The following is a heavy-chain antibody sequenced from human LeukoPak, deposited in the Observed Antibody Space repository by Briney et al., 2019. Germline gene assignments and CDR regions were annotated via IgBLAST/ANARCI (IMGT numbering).Heavy chain of an antibody. CDR1: GYTFTGYY. CDR2: INPNSGGT. D-gene: IGHD3-22*01. CDR3: ARDEGDYYDGSGYDY. J-gene: IGHJ4*02. V-gene: IGHV1-2*06. Sequence: GASVKVSCKASGYTFTGYYMHWVRQAPGQGLEWMGRINPNSGGTNYAQKFQGRVTMTRDTSISTAYMELSRLRSDDTAVYYCARDEGDYYDGSGYDYWGQGTLVTVSS.